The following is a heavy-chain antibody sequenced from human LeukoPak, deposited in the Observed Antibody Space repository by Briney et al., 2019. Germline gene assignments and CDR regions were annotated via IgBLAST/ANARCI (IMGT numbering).Heavy chain of an antibody. Sequence: PSGGSLRLSCAASGLTFRSYAMSWVRQAPGRGLEWVSAISGSGGSTYYADSVKGRFTISRHNSKNTLYLQMNSLRAEDTAVYYCATTPRLAAAGSRRRDYWGQGTLVTVSS. CDR1: GLTFRSYA. J-gene: IGHJ4*02. D-gene: IGHD6-13*01. CDR2: ISGSGGST. V-gene: IGHV3-23*01. CDR3: ATTPRLAAAGSRRRDY.